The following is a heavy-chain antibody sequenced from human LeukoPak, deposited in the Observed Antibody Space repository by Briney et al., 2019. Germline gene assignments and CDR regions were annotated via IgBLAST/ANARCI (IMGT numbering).Heavy chain of an antibody. CDR2: IIPIFGTA. CDR1: GGTFSSYA. CDR3: ARAKSPDDSSGYWDYYYNGMDV. D-gene: IGHD3-22*01. J-gene: IGHJ6*02. V-gene: IGHV1-69*13. Sequence: GASVKVSCKASGGTFSSYAISWVRQAPGQGLEWMGGIIPIFGTANYAQKFQGRVTITADESTSTAYMELSSLRSEDTAVYYCARAKSPDDSSGYWDYYYNGMDVWGQGTTVTVSS.